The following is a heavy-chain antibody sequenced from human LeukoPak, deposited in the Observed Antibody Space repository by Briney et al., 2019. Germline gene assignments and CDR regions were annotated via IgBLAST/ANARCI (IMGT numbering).Heavy chain of an antibody. D-gene: IGHD3-3*01. CDR3: ARDGSRGGFWSGSPLHSMDV. CDR1: GYSISSNYY. CDR2: GHHSGST. J-gene: IGHJ6*03. Sequence: PSETLSLTCTVSGYSISSNYYWGWVRQPPGKGLEWIGSGHHSGSTFYNPSLKSRVTISVDTSKNQFSLKVTYVTVADTAVYYCARDGSRGGFWSGSPLHSMDVWGKGTTVTVSS. V-gene: IGHV4-38-2*02.